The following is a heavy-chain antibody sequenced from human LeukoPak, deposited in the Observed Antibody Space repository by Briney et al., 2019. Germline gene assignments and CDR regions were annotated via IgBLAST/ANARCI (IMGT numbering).Heavy chain of an antibody. CDR1: GFTLSSNY. D-gene: IGHD6-13*01. Sequence: PGGSLRLSCAASGFTLSSNYMSWVRQAPGEGLEWVSVIYSGGSTYYADSVKGRFTIFRDNSKNTLDLQMNSLRAEDTAVYYCTRGKEDSSSWYDFYYFDYWGQGTLVTVSS. V-gene: IGHV3-53*01. CDR3: TRGKEDSSSWYDFYYFDY. J-gene: IGHJ4*02. CDR2: IYSGGST.